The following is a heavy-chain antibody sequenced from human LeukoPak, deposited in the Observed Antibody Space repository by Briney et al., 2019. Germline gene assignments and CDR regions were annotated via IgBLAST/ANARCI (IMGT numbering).Heavy chain of an antibody. V-gene: IGHV3-30*04. Sequence: PGGSLRLSCAASGFTFSSYAMHWVRQAPGKGLEWVAVISYDGSNKYYADSVKGRFTISRDNSKNTLYLQMNSLRAEDTAVYYCARGLVTDAFGIWGQGTMVTVSS. D-gene: IGHD2-21*02. J-gene: IGHJ3*02. CDR2: ISYDGSNK. CDR1: GFTFSSYA. CDR3: ARGLVTDAFGI.